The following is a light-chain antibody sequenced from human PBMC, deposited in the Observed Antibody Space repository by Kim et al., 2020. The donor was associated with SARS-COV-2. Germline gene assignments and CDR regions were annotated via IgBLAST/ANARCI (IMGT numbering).Light chain of an antibody. Sequence: EIVLTQSPGTLSLSPGERATLSCRTSQSVCLHCLAWYQQKPGQAPSLLIYSVSNRATGIPDRFSGSGSGTDFTLTISRLEPEDFAVYYCQQYGNAPPYTFGQGTKLEI. CDR3: QQYGNAPPYT. CDR1: QSVCLHC. V-gene: IGKV3-20*01. J-gene: IGKJ2*01. CDR2: SVS.